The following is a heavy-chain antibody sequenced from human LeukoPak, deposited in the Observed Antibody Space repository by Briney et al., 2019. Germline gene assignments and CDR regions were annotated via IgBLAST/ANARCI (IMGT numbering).Heavy chain of an antibody. D-gene: IGHD1-7*01. CDR2: IYYSGST. J-gene: IGHJ4*02. Sequence: KPSETLSLTCTVSGGSISNYYWSWIRQPPGKGLEWIGYIYYSGSTNYNPSLKSRVTIPVDTSKKQFSLKMTSVTAADTAVYYCARGDGKNYDRAYWGQGTLVTVSS. CDR3: ARGDGKNYDRAY. CDR1: GGSISNYY. V-gene: IGHV4-59*01.